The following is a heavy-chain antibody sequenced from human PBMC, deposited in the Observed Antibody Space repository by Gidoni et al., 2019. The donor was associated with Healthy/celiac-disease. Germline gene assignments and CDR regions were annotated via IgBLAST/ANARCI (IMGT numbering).Heavy chain of an antibody. D-gene: IGHD5-18*01. V-gene: IGHV3-64D*06. CDR3: VKPMVDTAMVPFY. J-gene: IGHJ4*02. CDR2: ISSNGGST. Sequence: EVQLVESGGGLVQPGGSLRLSCSASGFPFSSYAMHWVRQAPGKGLEYVSAISSNGGSTYYADSVKGRFTISRDNSKNTLYLQMSSLRAEDTAVYYCVKPMVDTAMVPFYWGQGTLVTVSS. CDR1: GFPFSSYA.